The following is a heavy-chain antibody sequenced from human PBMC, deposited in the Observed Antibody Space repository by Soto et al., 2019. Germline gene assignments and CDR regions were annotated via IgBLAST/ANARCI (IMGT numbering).Heavy chain of an antibody. J-gene: IGHJ4*02. V-gene: IGHV1-18*01. Sequence: ASVKVSCKVSGYTLTELSMHWVRQAPGQGLEWMGWISANSGNTNYAQNLQGRVTMTTDTSTSTAYMELRSLTSDDTAVYYCARAGASDWNYVSSSSWGQGTLVTVSS. CDR3: ARAGASDWNYVSSSS. D-gene: IGHD1-7*01. CDR2: ISANSGNT. CDR1: GYTLTELS.